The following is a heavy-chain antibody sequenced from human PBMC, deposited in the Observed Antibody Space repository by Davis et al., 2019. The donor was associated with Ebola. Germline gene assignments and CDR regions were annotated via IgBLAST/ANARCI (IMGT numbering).Heavy chain of an antibody. CDR3: ARGLVMSGITGTTFINWFDP. D-gene: IGHD1-20*01. V-gene: IGHV3-21*01. CDR2: ISSSSSYI. CDR1: GFTFSSYS. J-gene: IGHJ5*02. Sequence: GESLKISCAASGFTFSSYSMNWVRQAPGKGLEWVSSISSSSSYIYYADSVKGRFTISRDNAKNSLYLQMNSLRAEDTAVYYCARGLVMSGITGTTFINWFDPWGQGTLVTVSS.